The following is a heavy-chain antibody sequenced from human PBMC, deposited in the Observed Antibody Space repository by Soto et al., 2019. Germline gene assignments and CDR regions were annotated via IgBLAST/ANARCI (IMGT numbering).Heavy chain of an antibody. CDR3: AKDRPQGEYQLLYRWPLYPFYYYGMDV. D-gene: IGHD2-2*02. V-gene: IGHV4-39*07. CDR2: IFYLGSS. J-gene: IGHJ6*02. CDR1: GDSIISSDFY. Sequence: SETLSLTCTVSGDSIISSDFYWGWVRQPPGKGLEWIGSIFYLGSSYYNPSLKSRVTMSVDTSKNQFSLRLRSVTAADTAVYYCAKDRPQGEYQLLYRWPLYPFYYYGMDVWGQGTTATVSS.